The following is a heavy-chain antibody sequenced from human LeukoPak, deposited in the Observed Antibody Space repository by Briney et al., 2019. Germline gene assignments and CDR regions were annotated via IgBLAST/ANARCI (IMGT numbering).Heavy chain of an antibody. D-gene: IGHD3-22*01. CDR2: ISWDGGST. J-gene: IGHJ4*02. CDR3: AKDSYYDSSGYPDY. V-gene: IGHV3-43D*03. CDR1: GFTFDDYA. Sequence: GGSLRLSCAASGFTFDDYAMHWVRQAPGKGLEWVSLISWDGGSTYYADSVKGRFTISRDNSKNSLYLQMNSLRAEGTALYYCAKDSYYDSSGYPDYWGQGTLVTVSS.